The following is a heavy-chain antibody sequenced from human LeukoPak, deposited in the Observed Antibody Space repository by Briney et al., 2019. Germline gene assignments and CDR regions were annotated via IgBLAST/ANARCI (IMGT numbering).Heavy chain of an antibody. J-gene: IGHJ4*02. CDR2: IIPIFGTA. Sequence: PSVKVSCKASGGTFSSYAISWVRQAPGQFLDWMGAIIPIFGTANYAQKFQGRVTITTDESTSTAYMELSSLRSDDTAVYYCARDKREYCSGGSCYPEYYFDYWGQGTLVTVSS. CDR3: ARDKREYCSGGSCYPEYYFDY. D-gene: IGHD2-15*01. CDR1: GGTFSSYA. V-gene: IGHV1-69*05.